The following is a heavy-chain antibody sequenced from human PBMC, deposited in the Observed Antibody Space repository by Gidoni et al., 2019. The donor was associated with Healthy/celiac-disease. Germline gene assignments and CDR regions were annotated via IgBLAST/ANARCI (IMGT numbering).Heavy chain of an antibody. D-gene: IGHD3-22*01. CDR2: INHSGST. CDR1: GGSFSAYY. V-gene: IGHV4-34*01. J-gene: IGHJ4*02. Sequence: QVQLQQWGAGLLKPSETLSLTCAVYGGSFSAYYWSWIRQPPGKGREWIGEINHSGSTNYNPSLKSRVTISVDTSKNQFSLKLSSVTAADTAVYYCASRIVVVIKEWVYWGQGTVVTVSS. CDR3: ASRIVVVIKEWVY.